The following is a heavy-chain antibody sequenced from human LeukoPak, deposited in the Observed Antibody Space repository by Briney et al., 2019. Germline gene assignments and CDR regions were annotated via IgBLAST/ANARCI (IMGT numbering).Heavy chain of an antibody. J-gene: IGHJ4*02. Sequence: GRSLRLSCAASGFTFSSYGMHWVRQAPGKGLEWVAVIWYDGSNKYYADSVKGRFTISRDNSKNTLYLQMNSLRAEDTAVYYCARGGLQLLAPLDYWGQGTLVTVSS. CDR3: ARGGLQLLAPLDY. CDR1: GFTFSSYG. V-gene: IGHV3-33*01. CDR2: IWYDGSNK. D-gene: IGHD5-18*01.